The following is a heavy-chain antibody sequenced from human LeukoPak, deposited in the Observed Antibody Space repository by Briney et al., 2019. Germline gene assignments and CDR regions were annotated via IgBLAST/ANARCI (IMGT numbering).Heavy chain of an antibody. CDR3: VSFYETY. D-gene: IGHD2/OR15-2a*01. J-gene: IGHJ4*02. Sequence: GESLRLSCAASGYYWMRWVRQAPGKGLVWVSHINSDGSWTSYADSVKGRFTISKDNAKNTVYLQMNSLRAEDTAVYYCVSFYETYWGRGTLVTVSS. CDR2: INSDGSWT. V-gene: IGHV3-74*01. CDR1: GYYW.